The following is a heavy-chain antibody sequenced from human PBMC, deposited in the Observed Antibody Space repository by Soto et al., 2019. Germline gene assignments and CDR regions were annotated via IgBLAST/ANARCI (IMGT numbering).Heavy chain of an antibody. D-gene: IGHD3-10*01. Sequence: SETLSLTCTVSGGSISSSSYYWGWIRQPPGKGLEWIGHIYFTGITGSTYYSPSLKSRVIMSIDTSQSQFSLKLDSVTAADTAVYFCARYNVSGGSVDYWGQGALVTVSS. CDR1: GGSISSSSYY. CDR2: IYFTGITGST. J-gene: IGHJ4*02. CDR3: ARYNVSGGSVDY. V-gene: IGHV4-31*03.